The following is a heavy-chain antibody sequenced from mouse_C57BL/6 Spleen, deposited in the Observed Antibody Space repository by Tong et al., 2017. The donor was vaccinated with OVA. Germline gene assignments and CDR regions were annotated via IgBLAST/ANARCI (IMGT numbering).Heavy chain of an antibody. CDR3: ARDRRYWYFDV. CDR2: IRNKANGYTT. CDR1: GFTFTDYY. Sequence: EVKLVESGGGLVQPGGSLRLSCATSGFTFTDYYMSWVRQPPGKALEWLGFIRNKANGYTTEYSASVKGRFTISRDNSQSILYLKMNTLRAEDSATYYCARDRRYWYFDVWGAGTTVTVSS. J-gene: IGHJ1*01. V-gene: IGHV7-3*02.